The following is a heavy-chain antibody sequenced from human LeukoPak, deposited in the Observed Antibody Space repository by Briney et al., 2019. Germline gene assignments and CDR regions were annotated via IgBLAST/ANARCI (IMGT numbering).Heavy chain of an antibody. V-gene: IGHV3-7*01. CDR3: AREPFIAAAGWYNWFDP. Sequence: GGSLRLSCAASGFTFSSYWMSWVRQAPGKGLEWVANIKQDGSGKYYVDSVKGRFTISRDNAKNSLYLQMNSLRAEDTAVYYCAREPFIAAAGWYNWFDPWGQGTLVTVSS. D-gene: IGHD6-13*01. CDR2: IKQDGSGK. J-gene: IGHJ5*02. CDR1: GFTFSSYW.